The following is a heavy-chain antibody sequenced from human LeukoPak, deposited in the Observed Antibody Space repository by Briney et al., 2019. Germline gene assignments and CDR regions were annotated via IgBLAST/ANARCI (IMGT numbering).Heavy chain of an antibody. CDR3: ARDFGYGDYFFDD. CDR2: VYFSGST. J-gene: IGHJ4*02. CDR1: GGSFSSYY. V-gene: IGHV4-59*12. Sequence: SETLSLTCTVSGGSFSSYYWSWTRQPQGLGLAWEGYVYFSGSTDYNPSLKSRLTISVDTSKNQFSLKLSSVTAADTAVYYCARDFGYGDYFFDDWGQETLVTVSS. D-gene: IGHD4-17*01.